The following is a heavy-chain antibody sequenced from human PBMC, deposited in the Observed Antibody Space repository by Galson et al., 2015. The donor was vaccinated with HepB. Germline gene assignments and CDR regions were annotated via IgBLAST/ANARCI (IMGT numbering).Heavy chain of an antibody. J-gene: IGHJ5*02. CDR1: GGTFSSYA. D-gene: IGHD3-10*01. CDR2: VIPILGIA. CDR3: ASVLWFGELQYNWFDP. Sequence: SVKVSCKASGGTFSSYAISWVRQAPGQGLEWMGRVIPILGIANYAQKFQGRVTITADKSTSTAYMELSSLRSEDTAVYYCASVLWFGELQYNWFDPWGQRTLVTVSS. V-gene: IGHV1-69*04.